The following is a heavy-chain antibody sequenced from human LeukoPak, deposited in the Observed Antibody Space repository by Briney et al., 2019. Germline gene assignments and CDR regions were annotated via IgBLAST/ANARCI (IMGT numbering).Heavy chain of an antibody. V-gene: IGHV3-48*02. CDR3: ARDPTEMTTVTIDY. CDR1: GFTFSSYS. CDR2: ISSSSSSI. D-gene: IGHD4-17*01. J-gene: IGHJ4*02. Sequence: GGSLRLSCAASGFTFSSYSMNWVRQAPGKGLEWVSYISSSSSSIYYADSVKGRFTISRDNAKNSLYLQMNSLRDEDTAVYYCARDPTEMTTVTIDYWGQGTLVTVSS.